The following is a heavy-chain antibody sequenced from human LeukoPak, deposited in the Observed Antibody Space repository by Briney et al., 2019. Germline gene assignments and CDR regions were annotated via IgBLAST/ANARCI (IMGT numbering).Heavy chain of an antibody. D-gene: IGHD2-15*01. CDR2: ISAYNGNT. Sequence: ASVNVSCTASGFTFTSYGISWVRQAPGQGLEWMGWISAYNGNTNYAQKLQGRVTMTTDTSTSTAYMELSSLRSDDTAVYYCARAGRVARAFDIWGQGTMVTVSS. J-gene: IGHJ3*02. CDR3: ARAGRVARAFDI. V-gene: IGHV1-18*01. CDR1: GFTFTSYG.